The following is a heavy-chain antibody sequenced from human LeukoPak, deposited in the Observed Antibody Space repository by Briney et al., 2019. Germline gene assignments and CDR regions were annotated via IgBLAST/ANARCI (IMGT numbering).Heavy chain of an antibody. CDR1: GYTFTSYG. CDR2: ISAYNGNT. Sequence: ASVKVSCKASGYTFTSYGISWVRQAPGQGLEWMGWISAYNGNTNYAQKFQGRVTMTRDTSTSTAYMELSRLRSDDTAVYYCARVRYRLAETYIDYWGQGTLVTVSS. D-gene: IGHD3-16*01. V-gene: IGHV1-18*01. J-gene: IGHJ4*02. CDR3: ARVRYRLAETYIDY.